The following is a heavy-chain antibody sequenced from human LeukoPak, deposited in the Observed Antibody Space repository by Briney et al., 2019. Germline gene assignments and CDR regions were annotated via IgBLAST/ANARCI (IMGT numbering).Heavy chain of an antibody. Sequence: GASPKVSCKASGYTFTGYYMHWVRKAPGQGLEWMGWIKPNSGGTNYAEKFQGRVTMNRDTGISTAYMELSRLRSDDTAVYYCARATQRQYYFDYWGQGTLVTVSS. D-gene: IGHD6-19*01. CDR2: IKPNSGGT. CDR3: ARATQRQYYFDY. CDR1: GYTFTGYY. V-gene: IGHV1-2*02. J-gene: IGHJ4*02.